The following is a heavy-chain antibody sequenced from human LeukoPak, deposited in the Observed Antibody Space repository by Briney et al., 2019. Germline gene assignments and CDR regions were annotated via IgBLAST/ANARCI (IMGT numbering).Heavy chain of an antibody. Sequence: GGSLRLSCAASGFTVSSNYMSWVRQAPGKGLEWVSAISGSGTSTYYANSVKGRFTISRDNSKNTLYLQMNSLRAEDTAVYSCAKDSTAMIVYGLDYWGQGTRVTVSS. J-gene: IGHJ4*02. CDR3: AKDSTAMIVYGLDY. CDR2: ISGSGTST. CDR1: GFTVSSNY. V-gene: IGHV3-23*01. D-gene: IGHD3-22*01.